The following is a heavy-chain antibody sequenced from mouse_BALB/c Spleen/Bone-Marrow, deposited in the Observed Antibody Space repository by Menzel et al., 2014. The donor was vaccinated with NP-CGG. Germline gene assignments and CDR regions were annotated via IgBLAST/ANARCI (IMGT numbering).Heavy chain of an antibody. CDR1: GYAFSSSW. CDR3: ARSPTGTFAY. J-gene: IGHJ3*01. CDR2: IYPGDEST. Sequence: QVQLQQSGPELVKPGASVKISCKASGYAFSSSWMNWVMQRPGQGLAWIGRIYPGDESTNYNGKFKGKATLTADKSSSTAYMQLSSLTSVDSAVYFCARSPTGTFAYWGQGTLVTVSA. D-gene: IGHD4-1*01. V-gene: IGHV1-82*01.